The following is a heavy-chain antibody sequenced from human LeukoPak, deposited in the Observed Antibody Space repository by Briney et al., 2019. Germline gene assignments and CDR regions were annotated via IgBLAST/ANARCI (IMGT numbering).Heavy chain of an antibody. CDR3: ARSQRRSNCSGGSCYSWPHY. D-gene: IGHD2-15*01. J-gene: IGHJ4*02. CDR1: GYTFTSYD. V-gene: IGHV1-8*03. Sequence: ASVKISCKASGYTFTSYDINWVRQATGQGLEWMGWMNPNSGNTGYAQKFQGRVTITRNTSISTAYMELSSLRSEDTAVYYCARSQRRSNCSGGSCYSWPHYWGQGTLVTVSS. CDR2: MNPNSGNT.